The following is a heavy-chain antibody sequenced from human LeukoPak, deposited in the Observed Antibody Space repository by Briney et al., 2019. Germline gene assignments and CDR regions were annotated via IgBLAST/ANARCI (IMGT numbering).Heavy chain of an antibody. CDR2: ISYDGSNK. J-gene: IGHJ4*02. CDR1: GFTFSSYA. D-gene: IGHD3-10*01. Sequence: GGSLRLSCAASGFTFSSYAMHWVRQAPGKGLEWVAVISYDGSNKYYADSVKGRFTISRDNSKNTLYLQMNSLRAGDTAVYYCARDEGYGSGSFDYWGQGTLVTVSS. CDR3: ARDEGYGSGSFDY. V-gene: IGHV3-30*14.